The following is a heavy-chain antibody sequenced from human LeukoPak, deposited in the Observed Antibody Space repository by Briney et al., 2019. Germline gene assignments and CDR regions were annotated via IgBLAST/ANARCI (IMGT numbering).Heavy chain of an antibody. V-gene: IGHV1-2*02. J-gene: IGHJ4*02. CDR2: INPNSGGT. CDR3: ARDLRATVTTRYFDY. Sequence: GASVKVSCKASGYTFTGYYMHWVRQAPGQGLEWMGWINPNSGGTNYAQKFQGRVTMTRDTSTSTVYMELSSLRSEDTAVYYCARDLRATVTTRYFDYWGQGTLVTVSS. CDR1: GYTFTGYY. D-gene: IGHD4-17*01.